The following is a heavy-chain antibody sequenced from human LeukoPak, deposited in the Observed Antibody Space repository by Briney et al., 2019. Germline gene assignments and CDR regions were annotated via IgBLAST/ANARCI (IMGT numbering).Heavy chain of an antibody. CDR1: GFTFSSYA. V-gene: IGHV3-30-3*01. CDR2: ISYDGSIK. D-gene: IGHD6-19*01. Sequence: GGSLRLSCAASGFTFSSYAMHWVRQAPGKGLEWAAVISYDGSIKYYADSVKGRFTTSRDNSKNMLYLQMNSLSAEDTAVYYCARGPGYSSGWYVLSVDYWGQGTLVTVSS. J-gene: IGHJ4*02. CDR3: ARGPGYSSGWYVLSVDY.